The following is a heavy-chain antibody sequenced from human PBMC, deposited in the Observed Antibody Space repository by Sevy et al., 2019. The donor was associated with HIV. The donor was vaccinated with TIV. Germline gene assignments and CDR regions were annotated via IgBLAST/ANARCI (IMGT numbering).Heavy chain of an antibody. CDR3: VRGGGNGWYYFDY. J-gene: IGHJ4*02. CDR2: IIHILNKV. Sequence: ASVKVSCKASGGIFKSYGISWVRQAPGQGLEWMGGIIHILNKVHYAQKFQGRVTITADESTKTAYMELSSLRSEDTAVYYCVRGGGNGWYYFDYWGQETLVTVSS. D-gene: IGHD6-19*01. V-gene: IGHV1-69*13. CDR1: GGIFKSYG.